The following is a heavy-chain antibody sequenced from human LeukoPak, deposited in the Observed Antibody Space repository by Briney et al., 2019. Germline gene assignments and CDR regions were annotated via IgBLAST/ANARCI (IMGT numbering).Heavy chain of an antibody. J-gene: IGHJ4*02. Sequence: PGGSLRLSCAASGFSFSSYGMHWVRQAPGKGLEWVAFIRYDGTNKYYADSVKGRFTISRDNSKNTLYLQMNSLRAEDTAVYYCARGPSGYHNTGGQGTLVTVSS. V-gene: IGHV3-30*02. D-gene: IGHD5-12*01. CDR3: ARGPSGYHNT. CDR2: IRYDGTNK. CDR1: GFSFSSYG.